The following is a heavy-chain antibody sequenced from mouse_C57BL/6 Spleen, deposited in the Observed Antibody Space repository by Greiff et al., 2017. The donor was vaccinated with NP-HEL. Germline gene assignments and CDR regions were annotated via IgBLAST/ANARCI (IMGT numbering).Heavy chain of an antibody. J-gene: IGHJ2*01. CDR3: ASSLRWAFDY. D-gene: IGHD1-1*01. Sequence: EVQGVESGPGMVKPSQSLSLTCTVTGYSITSGYDWHWIRHFPGNKLEWMGYISYSGSTNYNPSLKSRISITHDTSKNHFFLKLNSVTTEDTATYYCASSLRWAFDYWGQGTTLTVSS. CDR2: ISYSGST. CDR1: GYSITSGYD. V-gene: IGHV3-1*01.